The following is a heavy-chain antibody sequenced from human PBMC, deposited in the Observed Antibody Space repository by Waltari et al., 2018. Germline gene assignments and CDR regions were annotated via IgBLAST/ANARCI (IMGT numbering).Heavy chain of an antibody. CDR2: IYTSGST. J-gene: IGHJ2*01. CDR1: GGSISSGSYY. CDR3: ARGSSSPWYFDL. D-gene: IGHD6-6*01. Sequence: QVQLQESGPGLVKPSQTLSLTCTVPGGSISSGSYYWSWIRQPAGKGLEWIGYIYTSGSTNYNPSLKSRVTISVDTSKNQFSLKLSSVTAADTAVYYCARGSSSPWYFDLWGRGTLVTVSS. V-gene: IGHV4-61*09.